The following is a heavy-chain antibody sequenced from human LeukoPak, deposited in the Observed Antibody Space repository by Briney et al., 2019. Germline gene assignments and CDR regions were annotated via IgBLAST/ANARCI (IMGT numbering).Heavy chain of an antibody. CDR2: IIPIFGTA. D-gene: IGHD2-15*01. J-gene: IGHJ6*03. CDR1: GGTFSSYA. Sequence: SVKVSCKASGGTFSSYAISWVRQAPGQGLEWMGGIIPIFGTANYAQKFQGRVTITADESTSTAYMELSSLRSEDTAVYYCARDNCSGGSCQYYYYYYMDVWGKGTTVTVSS. V-gene: IGHV1-69*01. CDR3: ARDNCSGGSCQYYYYYYMDV.